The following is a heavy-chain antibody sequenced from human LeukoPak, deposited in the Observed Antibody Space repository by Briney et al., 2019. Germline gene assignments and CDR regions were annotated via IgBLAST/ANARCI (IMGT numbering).Heavy chain of an antibody. Sequence: GGSLGLSCAASGFTFSTYTMYWVRHPPGKRLEWVSIIGSSGGGIHYADSVKGRFTISRDNSKNALYLQMNSLRVEDTAVYYCAIDPNWGTHSWGQGVLVTVSS. CDR2: IGSSGGGI. J-gene: IGHJ4*02. V-gene: IGHV3-23*01. CDR3: AIDPNWGTHS. D-gene: IGHD7-27*01. CDR1: GFTFSTYT.